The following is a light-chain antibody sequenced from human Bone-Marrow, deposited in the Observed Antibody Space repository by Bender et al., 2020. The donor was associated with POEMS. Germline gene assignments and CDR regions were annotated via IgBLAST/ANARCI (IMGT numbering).Light chain of an antibody. CDR1: NIGSKS. CDR2: DDS. J-gene: IGLJ2*01. V-gene: IGLV3-21*02. Sequence: SYELTQAPSMSVAPGQTATITCGGDNIGSKSVHWYQQRPGQAPVLVVYDDSDRPSGIPERFSGSNSGNTATLTISRVEAGDEADYSCQVWDSSSDHPVFGGGTKLTVL. CDR3: QVWDSSSDHPV.